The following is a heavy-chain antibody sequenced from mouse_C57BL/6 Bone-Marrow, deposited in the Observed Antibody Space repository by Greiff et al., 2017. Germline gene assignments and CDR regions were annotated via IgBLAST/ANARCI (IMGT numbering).Heavy chain of an antibody. CDR3: ARECNWSLYFDY. V-gene: IGHV5-4*01. D-gene: IGHD4-1*01. J-gene: IGHJ2*01. Sequence: EVQRVESGGGLVKPGGSLKLSCAASGFTFSSYAMSWVRQTPEKRLEWVATISDGGSYTYYTDNVKGRFTISRDNAKNNLYLHMSHLKSEDTSMYYCARECNWSLYFDYWGQGTTLTVSS. CDR1: GFTFSSYA. CDR2: ISDGGSYT.